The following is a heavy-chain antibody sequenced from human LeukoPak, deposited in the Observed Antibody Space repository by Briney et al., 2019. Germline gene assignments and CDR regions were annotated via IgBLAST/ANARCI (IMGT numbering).Heavy chain of an antibody. CDR1: GLPIGDFA. V-gene: IGHV3-43*02. CDR2: ISGDGVST. Sequence: GGSLRLSCVASGLPIGDFAMHWVRQAPGKGLEWVSLISGDGVSTFYADSVKGRFSISRDNSRNSLSLEMNSLRTEDTAMYYCARESGKFDYWGQGTLVTVSS. CDR3: ARESGKFDY. J-gene: IGHJ4*02.